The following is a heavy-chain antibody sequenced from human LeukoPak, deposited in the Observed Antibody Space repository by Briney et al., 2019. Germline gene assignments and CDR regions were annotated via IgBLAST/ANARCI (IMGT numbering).Heavy chain of an antibody. CDR1: GGSISSSNW. CDR3: AKDFPRYDSSGYLSDY. V-gene: IGHV4-4*02. Sequence: PSETLSLTCAVSGGSISSSNWWSWVRQPPGKGLEWIGEIYHSGSTNYNPSLKSRVTISVDKSKNQFSLKLSSVTAEDTAVYYCAKDFPRYDSSGYLSDYWGQGTLVTVSS. D-gene: IGHD3-22*01. CDR2: IYHSGST. J-gene: IGHJ4*02.